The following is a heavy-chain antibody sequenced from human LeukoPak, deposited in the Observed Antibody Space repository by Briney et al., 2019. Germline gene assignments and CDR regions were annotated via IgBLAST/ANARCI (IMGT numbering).Heavy chain of an antibody. J-gene: IGHJ4*02. CDR3: AREELLWFGTFDY. D-gene: IGHD3-10*01. CDR1: GFTFGSYS. Sequence: QPGGSLRLSCAASGFTFGSYSMNWVRQAPGKGLVWVSYIGISTSRIYYADSVKGRFTISRDNAKNSLYLQMNSLRAEDTAVYYCAREELLWFGTFDYWGQGTLVTVSS. V-gene: IGHV3-48*04. CDR2: IGISTSRI.